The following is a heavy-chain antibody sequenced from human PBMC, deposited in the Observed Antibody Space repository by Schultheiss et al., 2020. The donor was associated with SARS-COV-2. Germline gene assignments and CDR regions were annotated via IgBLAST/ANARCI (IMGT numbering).Heavy chain of an antibody. J-gene: IGHJ4*02. CDR1: GGSISSSSYY. Sequence: SETLSLTCTVSGGSISSSSYYWSWIRQPAGKGLEWIGRIYTSESTNYNPSLKSRVTMSVDTSKNQLSLKLSSVTAADTAVYYCVRGGSGWYQFDSWGQGTLVTVSS. D-gene: IGHD6-19*01. CDR3: VRGGSGWYQFDS. CDR2: IYTSEST. V-gene: IGHV4-61*02.